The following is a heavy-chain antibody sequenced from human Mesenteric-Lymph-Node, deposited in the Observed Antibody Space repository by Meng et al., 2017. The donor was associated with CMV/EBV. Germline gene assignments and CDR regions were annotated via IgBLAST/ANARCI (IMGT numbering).Heavy chain of an antibody. J-gene: IGHJ3*01. D-gene: IGHD1-26*01. CDR2: IYSDGST. Sequence: GESLKISCAASGFTFDDYGMSWVRQAPGKGLEWVSIIYSDGSTYYADSVEGRFSISRDTSKNTLYLQMNSLRVEDTAIYYCARLMGAAHGFDVWGQGTMVTVSS. CDR1: GFTFDDYG. V-gene: IGHV3-66*02. CDR3: ARLMGAAHGFDV.